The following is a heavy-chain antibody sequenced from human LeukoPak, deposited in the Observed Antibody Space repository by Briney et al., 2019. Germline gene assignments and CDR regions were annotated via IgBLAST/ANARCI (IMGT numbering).Heavy chain of an antibody. Sequence: GGSLRLSCAASGFTFTSYWMTWVRQAPGKGLEWVANIKQDGSEKYYVDSVKGRFTISRDNAKNSLYLRMNSLRAEDTAVYYCAKDLLGQWPTVFDYWGQGTLVTVSS. CDR1: GFTFTSYW. V-gene: IGHV3-7*01. CDR3: AKDLLGQWPTVFDY. D-gene: IGHD6-19*01. CDR2: IKQDGSEK. J-gene: IGHJ4*02.